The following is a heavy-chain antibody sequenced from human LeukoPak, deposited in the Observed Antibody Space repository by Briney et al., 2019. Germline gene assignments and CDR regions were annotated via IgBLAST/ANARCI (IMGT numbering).Heavy chain of an antibody. CDR1: GFTFSSYA. D-gene: IGHD3-10*01. CDR2: ISGSGGST. V-gene: IGHV3-23*01. CDR3: AKFSDVLLWFGELLYDGMDV. Sequence: GGSLRLSCAASGFTFSSYAMSWVRQAPGKGLEWVSAISGSGGSTYYADSVKGRLTISRDNSKNTLYLQMNSLRAEDTAVYYCAKFSDVLLWFGELLYDGMDVWGKGTTVTVSS. J-gene: IGHJ6*04.